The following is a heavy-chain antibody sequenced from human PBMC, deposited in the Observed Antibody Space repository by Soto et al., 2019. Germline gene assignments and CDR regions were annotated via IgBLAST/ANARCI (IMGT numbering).Heavy chain of an antibody. Sequence: QVQLVQSGAEMKKPGSSVKVSCKASGGTFSRYAISWVRQAPGQGLDWMGGIVPIVGTASNAQKFQGRVTITADESTGTAYMELSSLTSEDTAVYYCARGASTAISPYYYCSMDVWGQGTTVTVSS. J-gene: IGHJ6*02. D-gene: IGHD2-21*02. V-gene: IGHV1-69*01. CDR3: ARGASTAISPYYYCSMDV. CDR1: GGTFSRYA. CDR2: IVPIVGTA.